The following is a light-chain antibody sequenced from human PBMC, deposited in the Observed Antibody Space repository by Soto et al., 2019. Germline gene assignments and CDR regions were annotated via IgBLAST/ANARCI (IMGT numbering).Light chain of an antibody. V-gene: IGKV3-11*01. CDR3: QQRSNWPPIT. CDR2: DAS. CDR1: QSVKTF. J-gene: IGKJ5*01. Sequence: VVCTLYPSTLSLAPGERATLSCSASQSVKTFLVWYQQRPGQAPRLLIHDASHRAAGIPARFSGSGFGTDFTLTISSLEPEDAAVYYCQQRSNWPPITSGQGARLEI.